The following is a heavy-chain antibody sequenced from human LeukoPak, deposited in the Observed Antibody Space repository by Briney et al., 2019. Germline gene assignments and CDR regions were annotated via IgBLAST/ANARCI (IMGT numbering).Heavy chain of an antibody. CDR2: IYYSGST. CDR1: GGSISSYY. Sequence: SETLSLTCTVSGGSISSYYWSWIRQTPGKGLEWIGYIYYSGSTNYNPSLKSRVTISIDTSKNQFSLKLSSVTAADAAVYYCARTSQIDERAFDIWGQGTMVTVSS. J-gene: IGHJ3*02. V-gene: IGHV4-59*01. CDR3: ARTSQIDERAFDI.